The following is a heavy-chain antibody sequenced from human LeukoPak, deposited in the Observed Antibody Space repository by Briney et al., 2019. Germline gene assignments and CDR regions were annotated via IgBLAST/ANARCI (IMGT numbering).Heavy chain of an antibody. Sequence: GGSLRLSCAASGFTFSTYWMHWVRHVPGKGLVWVSRINSDGSTTTNADSVKGRFTISRDNARNTLYLQMNGLRAEDTALYYCARVGGPGWYGYWGQGTLVTVSS. D-gene: IGHD6-19*01. CDR1: GFTFSTYW. CDR2: INSDGSTT. V-gene: IGHV3-74*03. J-gene: IGHJ4*02. CDR3: ARVGGPGWYGY.